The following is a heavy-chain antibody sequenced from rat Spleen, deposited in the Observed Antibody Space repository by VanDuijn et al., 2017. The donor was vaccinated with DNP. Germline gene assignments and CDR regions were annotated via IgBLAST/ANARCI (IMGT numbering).Heavy chain of an antibody. CDR1: GFSFSDYG. Sequence: EVQLVESGGGLVQPGRSLKLSCLASGFSFSDYGMNWIRQAPGKGLEWVASITSSSIYIYYADSVEGRFTISRENNRNTLYLQMTSLRSEDTALYYCARQGKNYGGTADYWGQGVMVTVSS. J-gene: IGHJ2*01. CDR2: ITSSSIYI. D-gene: IGHD1-11*01. CDR3: ARQGKNYGGTADY. V-gene: IGHV5-34*01.